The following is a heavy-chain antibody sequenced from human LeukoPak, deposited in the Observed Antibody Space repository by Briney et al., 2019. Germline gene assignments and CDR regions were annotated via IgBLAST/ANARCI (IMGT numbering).Heavy chain of an antibody. Sequence: ASVKVSCKASGFTFTSSAVQWVRQARGQRLEWIGWIFVGSGNTNYAQKFQERVTITRDMSTSTAYMELSSLRSEDTAVYYCAALLHDSSGYYLPFDPWGQGTLVTVSS. J-gene: IGHJ5*02. CDR1: GFTFTSSA. V-gene: IGHV1-58*01. CDR2: IFVGSGNT. CDR3: AALLHDSSGYYLPFDP. D-gene: IGHD3-22*01.